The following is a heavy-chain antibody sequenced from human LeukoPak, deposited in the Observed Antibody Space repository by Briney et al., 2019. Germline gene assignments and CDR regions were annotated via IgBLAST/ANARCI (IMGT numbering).Heavy chain of an antibody. J-gene: IGHJ4*02. CDR1: GFTFSSYA. D-gene: IGHD6-13*01. V-gene: IGHV3-23*01. Sequence: GGSLRLSCAASGFTFSSYAMSWVRQAPGKGLEWVSAISGSGGSTYYADSVKGRFTISRDNSKNTLYLQMNSLRAEDTAVYYCAKAALYSSSWYGYYFDYWGQGTLVTVSS. CDR3: AKAALYSSSWYGYYFDY. CDR2: ISGSGGST.